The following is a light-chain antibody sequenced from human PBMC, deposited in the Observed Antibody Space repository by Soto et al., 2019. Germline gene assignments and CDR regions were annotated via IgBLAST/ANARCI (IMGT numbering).Light chain of an antibody. J-gene: IGLJ3*02. CDR3: QTWGTGIRV. CDR1: SGHSSYA. V-gene: IGLV4-69*01. Sequence: QLVLTQSPSVSASLGASVKFTCTLSSGHSSYAIAWHQQQPEKGPRYLMKLNSDGSHSKGDGIPDRFSGSSSGAERYLTISSLQSEDEADYYCQTWGTGIRVFGGGTQLTVL. CDR2: LNSDGSH.